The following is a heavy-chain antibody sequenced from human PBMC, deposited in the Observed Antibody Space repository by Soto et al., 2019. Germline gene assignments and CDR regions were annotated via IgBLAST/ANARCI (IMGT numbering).Heavy chain of an antibody. CDR1: GGSFSGYY. CDR2: LYYSGTT. Sequence: SETLSLTCAVHGGSFSGYYWDWIRQPPGKGLEWIGYLYYSGTTNYNPSLKSRVTISVDTSKKQFSLQLTSVTAADTAVYYCATYDSSGKFDFWGQGTLVTVSS. V-gene: IGHV4-59*01. D-gene: IGHD3-22*01. J-gene: IGHJ4*02. CDR3: ATYDSSGKFDF.